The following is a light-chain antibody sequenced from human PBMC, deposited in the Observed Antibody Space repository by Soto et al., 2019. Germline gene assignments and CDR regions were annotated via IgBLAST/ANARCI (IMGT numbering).Light chain of an antibody. CDR1: PAIASF. CDR3: QQYNTYTWT. CDR2: GAS. V-gene: IGKV1-9*01. Sequence: IQLTQSPSSLSASVGDRVTITCRASPAIASFLAWYQQKPGTAPKLLIYGASTLQSGVPSRFSGSRSGTDYTLTIASLQPEDFATYYCQQYNTYTWTFGQGTKVDI. J-gene: IGKJ1*01.